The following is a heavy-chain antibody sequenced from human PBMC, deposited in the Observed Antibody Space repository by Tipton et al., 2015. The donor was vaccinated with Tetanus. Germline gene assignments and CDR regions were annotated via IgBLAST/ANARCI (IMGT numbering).Heavy chain of an antibody. D-gene: IGHD6-19*01. Sequence: TLSLTCTVSGGSVRSGDYSWNWIRQPPGKGLEWIGEISPSGNTNYNPSLKSRVTISADTSRNQFSLTLSSVTAADTAVYYCARGSGWADFWGQGTQVTVSS. V-gene: IGHV4-34*01. CDR2: ISPSGNT. CDR1: GGSVRSGDYS. CDR3: ARGSGWADF. J-gene: IGHJ4*02.